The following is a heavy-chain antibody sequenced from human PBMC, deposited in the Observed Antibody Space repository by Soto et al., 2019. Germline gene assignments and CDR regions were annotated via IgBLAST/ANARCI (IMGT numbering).Heavy chain of an antibody. J-gene: IGHJ6*02. CDR2: IWFDGIKE. CDR1: GFDFTTYA. V-gene: IGHV3-33*01. Sequence: LRLSCAVTGFDFTTYAMHWVRQTPDKGLEWVAIIWFDGIKEFYAESVRGRFTISIDTSKNTVFLQMNNVRAEDTALYYCTRATFDVWGQGTTVTVSS. CDR3: TRATFDV.